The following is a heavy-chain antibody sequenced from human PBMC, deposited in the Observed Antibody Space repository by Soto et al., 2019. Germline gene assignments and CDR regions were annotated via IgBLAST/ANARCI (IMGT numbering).Heavy chain of an antibody. CDR1: GFTSNSYS. CDR2: ISSSSSYI. CDR3: AIDWSAAAGSNWFDP. Sequence: GGSLRLSCAASGFTSNSYSMNWFRQAPGKGLEWVSSISSSSSYIYYADSVKGRFTISRDNAKNSLYLQMNSLRAEDTAVYYWAIDWSAAAGSNWFDPWGQGTLVTVSS. V-gene: IGHV3-21*01. D-gene: IGHD6-13*01. J-gene: IGHJ5*02.